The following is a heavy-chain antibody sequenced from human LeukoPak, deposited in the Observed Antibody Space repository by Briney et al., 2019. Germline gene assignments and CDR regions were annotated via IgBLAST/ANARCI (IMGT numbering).Heavy chain of an antibody. D-gene: IGHD3-9*01. J-gene: IGHJ4*02. Sequence: SETLSLTCAVYGGSITGYYWSWIRQTPGRGLEWVGEIHYTGATSYNPSPKSRATISTDTSKNQFSLCLSSVTAADTAVYYCARGNILTGYCFDFWGQGALVTVSS. CDR3: ARGNILTGYCFDF. CDR1: GGSITGYY. V-gene: IGHV4-34*01. CDR2: IHYTGAT.